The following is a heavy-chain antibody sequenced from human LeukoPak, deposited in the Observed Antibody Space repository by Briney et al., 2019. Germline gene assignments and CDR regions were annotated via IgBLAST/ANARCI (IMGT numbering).Heavy chain of an antibody. V-gene: IGHV4-59*01. CDR3: ARGGDYGDRRYFDY. Sequence: SETLSLTGTGSGGSINNYYWSWIRQPPGKGLEWIGYIYDRGSTNYNPHLKSRVNFSVDMCKDQFSLKWNSVAAADTDVYYCARGGDYGDRRYFDYWGQGTLVTVSS. J-gene: IGHJ4*02. D-gene: IGHD4-17*01. CDR2: IYDRGST. CDR1: GGSINNYY.